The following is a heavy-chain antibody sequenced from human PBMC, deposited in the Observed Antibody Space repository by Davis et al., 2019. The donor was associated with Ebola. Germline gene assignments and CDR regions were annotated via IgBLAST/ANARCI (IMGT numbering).Heavy chain of an antibody. D-gene: IGHD5-12*01. J-gene: IGHJ5*02. CDR1: GYTFTSYA. CDR2: INTNTGNP. CDR3: ARGGYSGYDFYNWFDP. V-gene: IGHV7-4-1*02. Sequence: ASVTVSCKASGYTFTSYAMNLVRQAPGQGLEWMGWINTNTGNPTYAQGFTGRFVFSLDTSVSTAYLQISSLKAEDTAVYYCARGGYSGYDFYNWFDPWGQGTLVTVSS.